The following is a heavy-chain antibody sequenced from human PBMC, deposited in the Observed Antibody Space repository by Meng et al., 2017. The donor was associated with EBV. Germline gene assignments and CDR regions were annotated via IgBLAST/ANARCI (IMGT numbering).Heavy chain of an antibody. D-gene: IGHD6-19*01. Sequence: HVQLVPSGAEVKEPGASVKVSCKASGYTFTGYYMHWVRQAPGQGLEWMGRINPNSGGTNYAQKFQGRVTMTRDTSISTAYMELSRLRSDDTAVYYCARVGIAVAGTGDYWGQGTLVTVSS. CDR2: INPNSGGT. J-gene: IGHJ4*02. V-gene: IGHV1-2*06. CDR3: ARVGIAVAGTGDY. CDR1: GYTFTGYY.